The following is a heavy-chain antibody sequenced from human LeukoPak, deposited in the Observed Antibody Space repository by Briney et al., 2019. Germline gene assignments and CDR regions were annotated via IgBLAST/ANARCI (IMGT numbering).Heavy chain of an antibody. CDR3: ARGHKGFDY. Sequence: SETLSLTCAVCGGSFSGYYWSWIRQPPGKGLEWIGEINHSGSTNYNPSLKSRVTISVDTSKNQFSLKLSSVTAADTAVYYCARGHKGFDYWGQGTLVTVSS. CDR1: GGSFSGYY. CDR2: INHSGST. V-gene: IGHV4-34*01. J-gene: IGHJ4*02.